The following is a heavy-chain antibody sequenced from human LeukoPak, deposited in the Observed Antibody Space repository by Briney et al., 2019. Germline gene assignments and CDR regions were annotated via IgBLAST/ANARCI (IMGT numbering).Heavy chain of an antibody. V-gene: IGHV4-34*01. Sequence: SETLSLTCAVYGGSFSGYYWSWIRQPPGKGLEWIGEINHSGSTNYNPSLKSRVTISVDTSKNQFSLKLSSATAADTAVYYCARGGVAGLDYWGQGTLVTVSS. CDR3: ARGGVAGLDY. J-gene: IGHJ4*02. D-gene: IGHD6-19*01. CDR1: GGSFSGYY. CDR2: INHSGST.